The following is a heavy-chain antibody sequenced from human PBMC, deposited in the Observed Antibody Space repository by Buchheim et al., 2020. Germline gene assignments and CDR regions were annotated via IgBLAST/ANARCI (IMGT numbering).Heavy chain of an antibody. CDR1: GFTFSSYW. CDR2: INSDGSST. Sequence: EVQLVESGGGLVQPGGSLRLSCAASGFTFSSYWMHWVRQAPGKGLVWVSRINSDGSSTSYADSVKGRLTTARDHAKKLRYLQMNSLRAEDTAVYYCARVAGAAALDWGQGTL. V-gene: IGHV3-74*01. D-gene: IGHD6-13*01. CDR3: ARVAGAAALD. J-gene: IGHJ4*02.